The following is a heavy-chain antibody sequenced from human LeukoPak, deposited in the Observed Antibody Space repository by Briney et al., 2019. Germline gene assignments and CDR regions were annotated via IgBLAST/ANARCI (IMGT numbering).Heavy chain of an antibody. V-gene: IGHV4-59*06. Sequence: PSETLSLTCTVSGGSISSYYWSWIRQHPGKGLEWIGYIYYSGSTYYNPSLKSRVTISVDTSKNQFSLKLSSVTAADTAVYYCARSYTYYYYGMDVWGQGTTVTVSS. J-gene: IGHJ6*02. D-gene: IGHD4-11*01. CDR1: GGSISSYY. CDR2: IYYSGST. CDR3: ARSYTYYYYGMDV.